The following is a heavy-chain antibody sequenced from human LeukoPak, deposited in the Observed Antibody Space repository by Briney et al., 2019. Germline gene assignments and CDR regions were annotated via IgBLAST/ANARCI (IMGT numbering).Heavy chain of an antibody. J-gene: IGHJ6*02. CDR3: ARVLLPLYGMDV. D-gene: IGHD3-22*01. CDR2: IWYDGSNK. CDR1: GFTFSSYG. Sequence: GRSLRLSCAASGFTFSSYGMHWVRQAPGKGLEWVAVIWYDGSNKYYADSVKGRFTISRDNSKNTLYLQMNSLRAEDTAVYYCARVLLPLYGMDVWGQGTTVTVSS. V-gene: IGHV3-33*01.